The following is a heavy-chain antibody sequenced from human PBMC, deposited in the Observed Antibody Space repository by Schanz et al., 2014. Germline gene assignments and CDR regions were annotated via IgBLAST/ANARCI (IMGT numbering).Heavy chain of an antibody. CDR1: GFTFSNYG. V-gene: IGHV3-NL1*01. J-gene: IGHJ6*02. Sequence: QVQLVESGGGVVQPGRSLRLSCAASGFTFSNYGMHWVRQAPGKGLECVSVIYSGGSTSYADSVKGRFTTSRDNSKNTMYLQMNSLRAEDTAVYYCVKDLQRELLRDDHYYGMDVWGQGTTVTVSS. CDR3: VKDLQRELLRDDHYYGMDV. CDR2: IYSGGST. D-gene: IGHD1-26*01.